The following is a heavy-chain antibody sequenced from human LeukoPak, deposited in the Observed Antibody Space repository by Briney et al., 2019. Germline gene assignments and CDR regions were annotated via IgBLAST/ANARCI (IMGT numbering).Heavy chain of an antibody. D-gene: IGHD3-10*01. V-gene: IGHV4-59*11. Sequence: SETLSLTCTVSGGSISSHYWSWIRQPPGKGLEWIGYIYYSGSTNYNPSLKSRVTISVVTSKNQFSLKLSSVTAADTAVYYCAREGGHYYGSGSYYLDDWGQGTLVTVPS. J-gene: IGHJ4*02. CDR2: IYYSGST. CDR3: AREGGHYYGSGSYYLDD. CDR1: GGSISSHY.